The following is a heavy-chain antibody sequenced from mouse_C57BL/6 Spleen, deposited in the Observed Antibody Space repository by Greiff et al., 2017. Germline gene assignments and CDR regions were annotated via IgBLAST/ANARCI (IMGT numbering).Heavy chain of an antibody. CDR3: AREGHYGSSLGAMDY. D-gene: IGHD1-1*01. Sequence: QVQLQQPGAELVKPGASVKMSCKASGYTFTSYWITWVKQRPGQGLEWIGDIYPGSGSTNYNEKFKSKATLTVDTSSSTAYMQLSSLTSEDSAVYYCAREGHYGSSLGAMDYWGQGTSVTVSS. CDR1: GYTFTSYW. V-gene: IGHV1-55*01. J-gene: IGHJ4*01. CDR2: IYPGSGST.